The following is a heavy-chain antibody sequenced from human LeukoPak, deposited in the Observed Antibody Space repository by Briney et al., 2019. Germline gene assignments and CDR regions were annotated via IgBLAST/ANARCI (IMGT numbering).Heavy chain of an antibody. D-gene: IGHD2-15*01. V-gene: IGHV1-8*01. CDR2: MNPNSGNT. Sequence: ASVKVSCKASGYTFTSYDINWVRHSTGQRLEWMGGMNPNSGNTGYAQKFQGRVTMTSNTYIRTAYMELSSLRSEDTAAYYCARGERVVVAATDYYYMDVWGKGTTVTVSS. CDR3: ARGERVVVAATDYYYMDV. CDR1: GYTFTSYD. J-gene: IGHJ6*03.